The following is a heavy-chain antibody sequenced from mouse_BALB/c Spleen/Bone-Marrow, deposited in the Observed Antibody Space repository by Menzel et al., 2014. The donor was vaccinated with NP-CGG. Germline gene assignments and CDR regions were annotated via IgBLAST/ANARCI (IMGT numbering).Heavy chain of an antibody. J-gene: IGHJ3*01. D-gene: IGHD2-3*01. V-gene: IGHV1S81*02. CDR3: ARYDGPAWFAY. CDR1: GYTFTSYW. CDR2: INPSNGRT. Sequence: VQLQQSGAELVKPGASVKLSCKASGYTFTSYWLHWVKLRPGHGLEWIGEINPSNGRTNYNEKFKNKATLTVDKSSSTAYIQLSSLTSEDSAVYYCARYDGPAWFAYWGQGTLVTVS.